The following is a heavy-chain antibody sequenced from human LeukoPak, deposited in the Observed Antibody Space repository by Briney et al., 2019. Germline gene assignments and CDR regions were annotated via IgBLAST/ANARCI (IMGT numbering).Heavy chain of an antibody. V-gene: IGHV3-30*18. J-gene: IGHJ6*02. D-gene: IGHD1-26*01. Sequence: PGGSLRLSCAASGFTFSSYGMHWVRQAPGKGLEWVAFISYDGSHKYYADSAKGRFTISRDNSKHTLYLQMSSLRAEDTALYYCAKEWPWENFYYGMNVWGQGTTVTVSS. CDR3: AKEWPWENFYYGMNV. CDR2: ISYDGSHK. CDR1: GFTFSSYG.